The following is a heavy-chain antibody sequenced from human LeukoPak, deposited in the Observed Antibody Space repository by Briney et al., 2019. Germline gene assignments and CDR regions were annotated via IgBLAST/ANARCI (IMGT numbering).Heavy chain of an antibody. J-gene: IGHJ6*03. D-gene: IGHD4-17*01. CDR2: IIPIFGTA. V-gene: IGHV1-69*06. CDR1: GFTFSSYA. CDR3: ASPLYGDYGYYYYYMDV. Sequence: GGSLRLSCEASGFTFSSYAISWVRQAPGQGLEWMGGIIPIFGTANYAQKFQGRVTITADKSTSTAYMELSSLRSEDTAVYYCASPLYGDYGYYYYYMDVWGKGTTVTVSS.